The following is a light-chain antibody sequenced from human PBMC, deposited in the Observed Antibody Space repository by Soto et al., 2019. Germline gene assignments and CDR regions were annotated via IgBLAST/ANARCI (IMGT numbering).Light chain of an antibody. CDR1: QSVSRY. J-gene: IGKJ2*02. CDR2: DAS. V-gene: IGKV3-11*01. CDR3: QQRSNWPST. Sequence: EIVLTQSPATLSLSPGERATLSCRASQSVSRYLAWYQQKPGQAPRLLIYDASNRATGIPARFSGSGSGTDFTLTISSLEPEDFVVYYCQQRSNWPSTFGQGTKLEIK.